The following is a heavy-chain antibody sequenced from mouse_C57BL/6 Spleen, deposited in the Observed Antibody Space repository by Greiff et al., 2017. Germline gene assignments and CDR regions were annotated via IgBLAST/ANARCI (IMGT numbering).Heavy chain of an antibody. J-gene: IGHJ1*03. D-gene: IGHD1-1*01. V-gene: IGHV1-72*01. CDR1: GYTFTSYW. CDR3: ARTPITTVPYWYFDV. Sequence: QVQLQQSGAELVKPGASVKLSCKASGYTFTSYWMHWVKQRPGRGLEWIGRFDPNSGGTKYNEKFKSKATLTVDKPSSTAYMQLSSLTSEDSAVYYCARTPITTVPYWYFDVWGTGTTVTVSS. CDR2: FDPNSGGT.